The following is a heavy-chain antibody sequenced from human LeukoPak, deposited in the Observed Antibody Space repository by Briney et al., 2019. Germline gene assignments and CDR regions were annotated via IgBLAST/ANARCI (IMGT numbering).Heavy chain of an antibody. J-gene: IGHJ4*02. CDR2: ISYDGSNK. CDR1: GFTFSSYG. V-gene: IGHV3-30*18. D-gene: IGHD2-2*01. CDR3: AKSQLGHCSSTSCFVFDY. Sequence: GGSLRLSCAASGFTFSSYGMHWVRQAPGKGLEWVAVISYDGSNKYYADSVKGRFTISRDNSKNTLYLQMNSLRAEDTAVYYCAKSQLGHCSSTSCFVFDYWGQGTLVTVSS.